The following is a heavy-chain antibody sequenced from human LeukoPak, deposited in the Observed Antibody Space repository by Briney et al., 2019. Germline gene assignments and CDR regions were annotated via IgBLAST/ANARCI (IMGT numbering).Heavy chain of an antibody. D-gene: IGHD3-10*01. V-gene: IGHV4-38-2*02. J-gene: IGHJ4*02. CDR3: SRETAGTTIDF. Sequence: SETLSLTCTVSGYAIGSNYFWGWIRQPPGKGLEWIGSIHHRGTTYYNPSPKGRLTISLDTSKNQFSLNLTSVTASDTAVYYCSRETAGTTIDFWGKGRLVAVSS. CDR2: IHHRGTT. CDR1: GYAIGSNYF.